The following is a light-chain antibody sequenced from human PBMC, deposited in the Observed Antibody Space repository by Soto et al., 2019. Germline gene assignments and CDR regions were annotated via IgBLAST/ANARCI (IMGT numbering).Light chain of an antibody. J-gene: IGKJ3*01. Sequence: EIVMTQSPATLSVSPGEGVTLSCRASQSIGNKLAWYQQKPGQPPSLLMYDTSNRAASVPARFSGSGSGTTFTFCITGLQSEDFAVYYCQQYYSWPLFGPGTKV. CDR2: DTS. V-gene: IGKV3-15*01. CDR1: QSIGNK. CDR3: QQYYSWPL.